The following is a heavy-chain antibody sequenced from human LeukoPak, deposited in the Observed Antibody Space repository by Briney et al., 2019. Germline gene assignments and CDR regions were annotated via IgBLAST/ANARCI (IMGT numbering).Heavy chain of an antibody. CDR3: ARGLYTMIRGVIIY. CDR1: GYSSTNYG. CDR2: IHIYRGNT. V-gene: IGHV1-8*02. J-gene: IGHJ4*02. Sequence: ASVKVSCKASGYSSTNYGISWVRQAPGQGLEWMGWIHIYRGNTNYAQKFQGRVTMTRNTSISTAYMELSSLRSEDTAVYYCARGLYTMIRGVIIYWGQGTLVTVSS. D-gene: IGHD3-10*01.